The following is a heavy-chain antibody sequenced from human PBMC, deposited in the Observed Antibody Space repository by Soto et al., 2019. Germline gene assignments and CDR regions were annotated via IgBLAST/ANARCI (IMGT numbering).Heavy chain of an antibody. D-gene: IGHD2-15*01. CDR2: IIPIFGTA. J-gene: IGHJ4*02. Sequence: QVQLVQSGAEVQKPGSSVKVSCKASGGTFSSYAISWVRQAPGQGLEWMGGIIPIFGTANYAQKFQGRVTITADESTSTAYMELSSLRSEDKAVDYCSRDRCSGGSCYEVYWGQGTLVTVSS. CDR3: SRDRCSGGSCYEVY. CDR1: GGTFSSYA. V-gene: IGHV1-69*01.